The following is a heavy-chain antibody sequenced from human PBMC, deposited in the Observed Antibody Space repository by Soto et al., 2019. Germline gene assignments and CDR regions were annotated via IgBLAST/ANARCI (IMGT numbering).Heavy chain of an antibody. J-gene: IGHJ6*03. CDR3: ARDVGFGEGEYYYYYMDV. V-gene: IGHV4-59*12. CDR2: IYYSGST. Sequence: SETLSLTCTVSGGSISSYYWSWIRQPPGKGLEWIGYIYYSGSTNYNPSLKSRVTISVDTSKNQFSLKLSSVTAADTAVYYCARDVGFGEGEYYYYYMDVWGKGTTVTVSS. D-gene: IGHD3-10*01. CDR1: GGSISSYY.